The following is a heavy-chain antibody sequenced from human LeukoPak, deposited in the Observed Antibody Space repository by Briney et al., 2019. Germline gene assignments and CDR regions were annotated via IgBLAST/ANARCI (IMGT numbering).Heavy chain of an antibody. CDR3: TTYKNWVAGDV. D-gene: IGHD7-27*01. CDR2: IKQDGSEE. CDR1: GFTFSCFW. Sequence: GSLKLSCAASGFTFSCFWMIWVRQAPGKGAELVATIKQDGSEEHYVDSVKGRFTVSRDNARNSLFLQMNSLRVEDTAVYYCTTYKNWVAGDVWGQGTTVSVSS. J-gene: IGHJ6*02. V-gene: IGHV3-7*01.